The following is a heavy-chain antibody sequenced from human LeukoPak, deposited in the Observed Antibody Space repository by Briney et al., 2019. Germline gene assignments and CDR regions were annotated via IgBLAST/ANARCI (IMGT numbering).Heavy chain of an antibody. J-gene: IGHJ3*02. D-gene: IGHD5-24*01. Sequence: ASVKVSCKASGYTFTGYYMHWVRQAPGQGLEWMGWISAYNGNTNYAQKLQGRVTMTTDTSTSTAYMELRSLRSDDTAVYYCARGVGRRDGYSRAFDIWGQGTMVTVSS. V-gene: IGHV1-18*04. CDR2: ISAYNGNT. CDR1: GYTFTGYY. CDR3: ARGVGRRDGYSRAFDI.